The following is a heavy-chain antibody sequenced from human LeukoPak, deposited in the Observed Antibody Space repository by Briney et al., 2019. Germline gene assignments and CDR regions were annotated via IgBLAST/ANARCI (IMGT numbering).Heavy chain of an antibody. Sequence: ASVKVSCKASGYTFSSYGISWVRQAPGQRPEWMGWISAYNGNTNYAQKFQGRVTMITDTSTSTAYMELRSLRSDDTAVYYCARGRTTINWFDPWGQGTLVTVSS. V-gene: IGHV1-18*01. J-gene: IGHJ5*02. CDR3: ARGRTTINWFDP. CDR1: GYTFSSYG. CDR2: ISAYNGNT. D-gene: IGHD1-26*01.